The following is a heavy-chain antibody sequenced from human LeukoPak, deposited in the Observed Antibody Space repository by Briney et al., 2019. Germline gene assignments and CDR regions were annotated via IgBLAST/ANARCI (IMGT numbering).Heavy chain of an antibody. CDR1: GFTFSSYG. Sequence: GGSLRLSCAASGFTFSSYGIHWVRQAPGKGLEGVAVIWYDGNNKYYADSVKGRFTISRDNSKNTLYLQMNSLRAEDTAVYYCARTGDDGSYYYFDYWGQGTLVTVSS. D-gene: IGHD1-26*01. CDR2: IWYDGNNK. V-gene: IGHV3-33*01. J-gene: IGHJ4*02. CDR3: ARTGDDGSYYYFDY.